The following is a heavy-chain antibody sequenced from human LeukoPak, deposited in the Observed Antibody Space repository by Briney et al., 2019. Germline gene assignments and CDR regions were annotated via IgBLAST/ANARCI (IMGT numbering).Heavy chain of an antibody. Sequence: GASVEVSCKASGYTFTRHYMHWVRQAPGQGLEWMGVINPSGSNTIYAQKFQGRVTMTWDTSTSADYLELTSLRAEDTAVYYCARILEWSVDYWGQGTLVTVSS. J-gene: IGHJ4*02. CDR2: INPSGSNT. V-gene: IGHV1-46*01. CDR3: ARILEWSVDY. D-gene: IGHD3-3*01. CDR1: GYTFTRHY.